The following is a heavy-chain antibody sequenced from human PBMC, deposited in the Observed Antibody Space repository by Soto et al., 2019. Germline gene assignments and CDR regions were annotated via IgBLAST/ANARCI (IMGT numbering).Heavy chain of an antibody. CDR1: GFTFSSYA. CDR2: ISSGSGGNT. J-gene: IGHJ6*02. Sequence: QLLESGGGLVQPGGSLGLSCATSGFTFSSYAMTWVRQAPGRGLDWVSAISSGSGGNTYYGDSVKGRFTISRDNSKHTLYLQMNSLRAEDTAVYYCAKGGTSGWAYYYGMDVWGQGTTVTVSS. V-gene: IGHV3-23*01. D-gene: IGHD6-19*01. CDR3: AKGGTSGWAYYYGMDV.